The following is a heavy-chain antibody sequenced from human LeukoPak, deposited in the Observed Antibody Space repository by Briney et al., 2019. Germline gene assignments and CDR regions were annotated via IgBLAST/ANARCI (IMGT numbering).Heavy chain of an antibody. V-gene: IGHV4-31*03. CDR2: ISYSGST. J-gene: IGHJ4*02. CDR3: ARSTLTYGLYFDY. Sequence: PSETLSLTCTVSGGSISSGGYYWCWIRQHPGKGLEWIGYISYSGSTYYNPSLKSRVTISVDTSKNQFSLKLSSVTAADTAVYYCARSTLTYGLYFDYWGQGTLVTVSS. CDR1: GGSISSGGYY. D-gene: IGHD3-10*01.